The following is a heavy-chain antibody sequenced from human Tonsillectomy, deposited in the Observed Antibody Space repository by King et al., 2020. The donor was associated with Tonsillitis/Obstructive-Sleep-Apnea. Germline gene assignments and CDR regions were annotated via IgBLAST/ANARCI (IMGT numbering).Heavy chain of an antibody. V-gene: IGHV1-2*06. CDR1: GYTFTDHY. CDR3: AREGGAAAAPGNWFDP. D-gene: IGHD2-2*01. J-gene: IGHJ5*02. Sequence: VQLVESGAEVKKPGASVKVSCKASGYTFTDHYMHWVRQAPGQGLEWMGRINANSGGTKYAQKFQGRVTMTRDTSISTAYMELSRLRSDETAVYYCAREGGAAAAPGNWFDPWGQGTLVTVSS. CDR2: INANSGGT.